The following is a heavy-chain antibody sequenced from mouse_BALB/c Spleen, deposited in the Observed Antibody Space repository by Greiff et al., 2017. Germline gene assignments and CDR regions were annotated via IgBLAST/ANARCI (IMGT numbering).Heavy chain of an antibody. D-gene: IGHD2-1*01. CDR1: GYSITSGYY. Sequence: EVKLVESGPGLVKPSQSLSLTCSVTGYSITSGYYWNWIRQFPGNKLEWMGYISYDGSNNYNPSLKNRISITRDTSKNQFFLKLNSVTTEDTATYYCARYLVYGNYGAMDYWGQGTSVTVSS. V-gene: IGHV3-6*02. CDR3: ARYLVYGNYGAMDY. CDR2: ISYDGSN. J-gene: IGHJ4*01.